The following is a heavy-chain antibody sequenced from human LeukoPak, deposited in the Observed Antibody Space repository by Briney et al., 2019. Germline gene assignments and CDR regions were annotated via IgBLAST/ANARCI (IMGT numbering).Heavy chain of an antibody. Sequence: ASVKVSCKASVYTFTSYGISWVRQAPGQGLEWMGWIIAYNGNTNYAQKLQGRVTMTTDTSTSTAYMELRSLRSDDTAVYYCARGVPVYYDFWSGYSNWFDPWGQGTLVTVSS. J-gene: IGHJ5*02. CDR1: VYTFTSYG. CDR2: IIAYNGNT. V-gene: IGHV1-18*01. CDR3: ARGVPVYYDFWSGYSNWFDP. D-gene: IGHD3-3*01.